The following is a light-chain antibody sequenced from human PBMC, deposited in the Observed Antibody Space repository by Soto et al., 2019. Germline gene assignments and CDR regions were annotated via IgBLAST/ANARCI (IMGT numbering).Light chain of an antibody. Sequence: DIQLPPSLPTLSASVGDGPTITGGARQNIGTWLAWYQQKPGKAPKILIYRASSLKSGVPSRFSGSGSGTEFTLTISSLQPDDFATYYCQQYNSYSRAVGQGTKVDSK. J-gene: IGKJ1*01. CDR1: QNIGTW. V-gene: IGKV1-5*03. CDR2: RAS. CDR3: QQYNSYSRA.